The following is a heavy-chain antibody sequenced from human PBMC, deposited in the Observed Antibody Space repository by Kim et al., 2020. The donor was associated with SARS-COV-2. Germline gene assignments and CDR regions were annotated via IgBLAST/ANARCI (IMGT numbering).Heavy chain of an antibody. D-gene: IGHD2-8*01. J-gene: IGHJ3*02. V-gene: IGHV5-51*01. CDR3: ASPNKSADAFDI. Sequence: RYRPSFQGQVTISADKSISTAYLQWSSLKASDTAMYYCASPNKSADAFDIWGQGTMVTVSS.